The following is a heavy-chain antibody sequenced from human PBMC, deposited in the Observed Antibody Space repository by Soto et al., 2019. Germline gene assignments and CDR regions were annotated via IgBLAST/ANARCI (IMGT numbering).Heavy chain of an antibody. V-gene: IGHV4-39*02. Sequence: PSETLSLTCTVTGDSISSRSYYWGWIRQPPGKGLEWIGSIYYSGSTYYNPSLESRVTISADASKNLFSLKLISVTTADTAVYYCARRRDPDGGYFDYWGQGSLVTVSS. J-gene: IGHJ4*02. CDR2: IYYSGST. CDR3: ARRRDPDGGYFDY. CDR1: GDSISSRSYY. D-gene: IGHD4-17*01.